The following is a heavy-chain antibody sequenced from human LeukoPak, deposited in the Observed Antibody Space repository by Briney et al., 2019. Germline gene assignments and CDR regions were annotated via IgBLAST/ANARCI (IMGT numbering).Heavy chain of an antibody. CDR2: IYSGGST. J-gene: IGHJ3*02. Sequence: GGSLRLSCAASGFTVSSNYMSWVRQAPGKGLEGVSVIYSGGSTYYADSVKGRFTISRDNSKNTLYLQMNSLRAEDTAVYYCARGLGLKAFDIWGQGTMVTVSS. CDR1: GFTVSSNY. CDR3: ARGLGLKAFDI. V-gene: IGHV3-66*01. D-gene: IGHD6-19*01.